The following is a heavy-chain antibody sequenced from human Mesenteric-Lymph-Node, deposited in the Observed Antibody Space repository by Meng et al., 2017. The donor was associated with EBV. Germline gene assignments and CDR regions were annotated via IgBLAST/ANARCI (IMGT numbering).Heavy chain of an antibody. CDR1: DDPIIGSTW. V-gene: IGHV4-4*02. D-gene: IGHD3-3*01. Sequence: QVQLKESGPGLVKPSGTLSLTCAVSDDPIIGSTWWTWVRQPPGKGLEWIGEVYHSGTTNYNPSLKSRVTISVDKSENQFSLNLSSVTAADTAVYYCASASDGYNFGIDRWGQGTLVTVSS. CDR3: ASASDGYNFGIDR. J-gene: IGHJ5*02. CDR2: VYHSGTT.